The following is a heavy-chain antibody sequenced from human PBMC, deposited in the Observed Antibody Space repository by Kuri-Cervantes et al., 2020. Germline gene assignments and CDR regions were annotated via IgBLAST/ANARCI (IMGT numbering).Heavy chain of an antibody. CDR1: VITCSSYA. Sequence: GESLKISCASSVITCSSYAMSWVRQAPGKGLEWVSAISGSGGSTYYADSVKGRFTICRDNSKNTLYLQMNSLRAEDTAVYYCAKDNDYDILTGYPDYWGQGTLVTVSS. D-gene: IGHD3-9*01. CDR3: AKDNDYDILTGYPDY. J-gene: IGHJ4*02. V-gene: IGHV3-23*01. CDR2: ISGSGGST.